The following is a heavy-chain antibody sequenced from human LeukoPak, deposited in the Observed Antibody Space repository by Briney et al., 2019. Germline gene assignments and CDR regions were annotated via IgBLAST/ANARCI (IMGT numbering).Heavy chain of an antibody. V-gene: IGHV3-30*04. Sequence: GGSLRLSCAASGFTFSSYAMHWVRQAPGKGLEWVAVISYDGSNKYYADSVKGRFTISRDNSKNTLYLQMNGLRAEDTAVYYCARDRSLYSSTWYVPRDGFDIWGQGTMVTVSS. J-gene: IGHJ3*02. D-gene: IGHD6-13*01. CDR1: GFTFSSYA. CDR2: ISYDGSNK. CDR3: ARDRSLYSSTWYVPRDGFDI.